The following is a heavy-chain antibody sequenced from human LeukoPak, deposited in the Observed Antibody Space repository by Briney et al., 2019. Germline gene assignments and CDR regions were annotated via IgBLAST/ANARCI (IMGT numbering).Heavy chain of an antibody. CDR1: GFTFSSYS. V-gene: IGHV3-21*01. CDR2: ISSSSSYI. J-gene: IGHJ4*02. CDR3: ARGYYYDSSGYYEEDY. D-gene: IGHD3-22*01. Sequence: GGSLRLSCAASGFTFSSYSMNWVRQAPGKGLEWVSSISSSSSYIYYADSVKGRFTISRDNAKNSLYLQMNSLRAEDTAVYYCARGYYYDSSGYYEEDYWGQGTLVTVSS.